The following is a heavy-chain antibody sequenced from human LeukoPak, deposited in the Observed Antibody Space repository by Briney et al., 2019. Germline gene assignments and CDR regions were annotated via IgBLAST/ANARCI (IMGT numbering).Heavy chain of an antibody. CDR3: ARVPLWWLTPFDF. V-gene: IGHV4-34*01. CDR2: INNCGTT. Sequence: SETLSLTCVVSGGSLSPHYWSWIRRPVGKGLEWIGEINNCGTTNYRPSLRGGATISLDTSKDQFSLRLTSVTAADTAMYYFARVPLWWLTPFDFWGQGTLATVSS. D-gene: IGHD5-12*01. J-gene: IGHJ4*02. CDR1: GGSLSPHY.